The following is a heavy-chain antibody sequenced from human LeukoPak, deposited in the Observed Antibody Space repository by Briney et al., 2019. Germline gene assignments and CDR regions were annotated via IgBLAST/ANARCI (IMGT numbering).Heavy chain of an antibody. D-gene: IGHD3-22*01. CDR2: IFHSGST. Sequence: PSETLSLTCTVSGGSISSYYWSWIRQPPGKGLEWIGYIFHSGSTNYNPSLKSRVSMSVDTSKNQFSLRLRSVTAADTAVYYCARVYDRSGRSLDYWGQGILVTVSS. CDR1: GGSISSYY. J-gene: IGHJ4*02. V-gene: IGHV4-59*12. CDR3: ARVYDRSGRSLDY.